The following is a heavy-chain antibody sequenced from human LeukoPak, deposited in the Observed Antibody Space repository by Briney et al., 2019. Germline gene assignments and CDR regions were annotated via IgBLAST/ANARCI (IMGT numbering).Heavy chain of an antibody. CDR1: GYTFTDYY. V-gene: IGHV1-2*02. Sequence: ASVTVSCKASGYTFTDYYVHWVRQAPGQGREWVGWMNPKSGDTNPAPKFQARVTMTRDTSISTAYMELSSLRSDDTAVYYCARDRSGGGGYDPESYYYYGMDVWGQGTTVTVSS. CDR3: ARDRSGGGGYDPESYYYYGMDV. D-gene: IGHD5-12*01. CDR2: MNPKSGDT. J-gene: IGHJ6*02.